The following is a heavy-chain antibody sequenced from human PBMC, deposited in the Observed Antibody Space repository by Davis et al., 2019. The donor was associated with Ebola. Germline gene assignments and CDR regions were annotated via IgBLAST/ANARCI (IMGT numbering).Heavy chain of an antibody. CDR2: IYPGDSDT. J-gene: IGHJ1*01. Sequence: GESLKISCKGSGYSFTSYWIGWLRQMPGKGLEWMGIIYPGDSDTRYSPSFQGQVTISADKSISTAYLQWSSLKASDTAMYYCARLFSYYDSSGYYRNEYFQHWGQGTLVTVSS. V-gene: IGHV5-51*01. CDR1: GYSFTSYW. CDR3: ARLFSYYDSSGYYRNEYFQH. D-gene: IGHD3-22*01.